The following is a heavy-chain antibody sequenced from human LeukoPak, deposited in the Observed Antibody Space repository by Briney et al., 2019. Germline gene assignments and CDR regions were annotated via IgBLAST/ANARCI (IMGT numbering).Heavy chain of an antibody. CDR3: ARGLWDNGDRFDY. V-gene: IGHV4-61*02. CDR2: IYTCGVT. D-gene: IGHD4-17*01. J-gene: IGHJ4*02. CDR1: GASITGGSYY. Sequence: SETLSLTCTVSGASITGGSYYWTWIRQPAGKGLEWIGRIYTCGVTTFNPSLKSRVTISLDMSKNQISLKLTSMTAADTAVYYCARGLWDNGDRFDYWGPGTLVTVSS.